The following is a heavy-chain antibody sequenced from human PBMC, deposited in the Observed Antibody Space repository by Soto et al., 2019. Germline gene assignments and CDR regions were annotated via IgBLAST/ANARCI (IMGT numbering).Heavy chain of an antibody. Sequence: GGSLRLSCAASGFTFSSYAMSWVRQAPGKGLEWVSAISGSGGSTYYADSVKGRFTISRDNSKNTLYLQMNSLRAEDTAVYYCAKGGFGYDSSGYYGPIAFDIWGQGTMVTVSS. CDR3: AKGGFGYDSSGYYGPIAFDI. CDR1: GFTFSSYA. CDR2: ISGSGGST. D-gene: IGHD3-22*01. V-gene: IGHV3-23*01. J-gene: IGHJ3*02.